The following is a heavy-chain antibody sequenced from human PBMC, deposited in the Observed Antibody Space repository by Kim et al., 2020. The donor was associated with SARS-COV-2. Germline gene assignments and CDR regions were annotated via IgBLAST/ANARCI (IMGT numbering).Heavy chain of an antibody. CDR3: ATSYGSGSYYNLEWFDP. Sequence: ASVKVSCKASGYTFTSYDINWVRQATGQGLEWMGWMNPNSGNTGYAQKFQGRVTMTRNTSISTAYMELSSLRSEDTAVYYCATSYGSGSYYNLEWFDPWGQGTLVTVSS. CDR2: MNPNSGNT. V-gene: IGHV1-8*01. J-gene: IGHJ5*02. D-gene: IGHD3-10*01. CDR1: GYTFTSYD.